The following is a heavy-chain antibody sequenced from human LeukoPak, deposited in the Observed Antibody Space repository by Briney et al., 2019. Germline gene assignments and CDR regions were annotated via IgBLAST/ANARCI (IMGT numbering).Heavy chain of an antibody. D-gene: IGHD6-19*01. CDR3: ARGRIAVAGTLGYMDV. Sequence: PSETLSLTCAVYGGSFSGYYWSWIRQPPGKGLEWTGEINHSGSTNYNPSLKSRLTISVDTSKTQFSLKLSSVTAADTAVYYCARGRIAVAGTLGYMDVWGTGTTVTVSS. CDR1: GGSFSGYY. V-gene: IGHV4-34*01. CDR2: INHSGST. J-gene: IGHJ6*03.